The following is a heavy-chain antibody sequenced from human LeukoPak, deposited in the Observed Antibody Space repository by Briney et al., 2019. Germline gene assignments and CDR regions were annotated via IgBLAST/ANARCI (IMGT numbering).Heavy chain of an antibody. CDR3: ASTLDWLFPRNNFDAFDI. Sequence: KAGGSLRLSRAASGFTFSDYYMSWIRQAPGKGLEWVSYISSSGSTIYYADSVKGRFTISRDNAKNSLYLQMNSLRAEDTAVYYCASTLDWLFPRNNFDAFDIWGQGTMVTVSS. CDR1: GFTFSDYY. V-gene: IGHV3-11*04. D-gene: IGHD3-9*01. J-gene: IGHJ3*02. CDR2: ISSSGSTI.